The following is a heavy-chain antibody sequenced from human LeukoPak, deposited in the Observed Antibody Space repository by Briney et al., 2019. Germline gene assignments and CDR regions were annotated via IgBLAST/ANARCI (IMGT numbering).Heavy chain of an antibody. CDR2: IYYSGST. CDR1: GGSISSSSYY. CDR3: ARDVYKYDSSSSRAFDI. Sequence: SETLSLTCTVSGGSISSSSYYWGWIRQPPGKGLEWIGSIYYSGSTYYNPSLKSRVTISVDTSKNQFSLKLSSVTAADTAVYYCARDVYKYDSSSSRAFDIWGQGTMVTVSS. J-gene: IGHJ3*02. V-gene: IGHV4-39*07. D-gene: IGHD3-22*01.